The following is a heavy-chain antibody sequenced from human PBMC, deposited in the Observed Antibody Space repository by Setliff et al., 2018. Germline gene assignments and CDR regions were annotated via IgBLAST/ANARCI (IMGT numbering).Heavy chain of an antibody. J-gene: IGHJ5*02. D-gene: IGHD1-20*01. V-gene: IGHV4-4*02. Sequence: SETLSLTCDVSGVSINSLTWWSWVRQSPGKGLEWIGEIYHDGNTKFNPSVNYNPSLKGRVTISIDKSKNQFSLKLTSVTAADTALYYCVKGGGRYHSTSWGQGTLVTVSS. CDR2: IYHDGNTKFNPSV. CDR1: GVSINSLTW. CDR3: VKGGGRYHSTS.